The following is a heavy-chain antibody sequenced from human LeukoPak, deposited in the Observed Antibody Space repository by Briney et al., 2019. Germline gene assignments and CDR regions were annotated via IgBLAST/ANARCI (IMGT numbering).Heavy chain of an antibody. CDR1: GFTFNSYG. CDR2: ISYDGSKR. V-gene: IGHV3-30*03. J-gene: IGHJ4*02. CDR3: ARDVISRQMITLGLGF. Sequence: PGRSRRLSCVTSGFTFNSYGFYWVRQAPGKGLEWVAVISYDGSKRYYADSVKGRFAISRDTSNKTAYLEMNSLRVDDTAVYYCARDVISRQMITLGLGFWGQGTLVTVSS. D-gene: IGHD1-20*01.